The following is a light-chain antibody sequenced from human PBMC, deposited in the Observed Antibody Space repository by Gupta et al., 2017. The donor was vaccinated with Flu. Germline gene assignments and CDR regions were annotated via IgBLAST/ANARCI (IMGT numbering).Light chain of an antibody. V-gene: IGLV2-14*01. CDR3: SSYTSSSTGV. Sequence: QSALTQPASVSGSPGQSITISCTGTSSDVGGYNYVSWYQQHPGKAPKLMIYDGSNRPSGVYNRFSCSKSGNTASLTISGLQAEDEAYYYCSSYTSSSTGVFGTGTKVTVL. J-gene: IGLJ1*01. CDR2: DGS. CDR1: SSDVGGYNY.